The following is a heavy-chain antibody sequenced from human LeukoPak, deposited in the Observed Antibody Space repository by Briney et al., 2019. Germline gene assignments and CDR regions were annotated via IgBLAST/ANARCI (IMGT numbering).Heavy chain of an antibody. CDR2: IYYSGST. Sequence: SETLSLTCTVSGGSISSSSYYWGWIRQPPGKGLEWIGSIYYSGSTYYNPSLKSRVTISVDTSKNQFSVKLSSVTAADTAVYYCAREVGATSSFFDNWGQGTLVTVSS. D-gene: IGHD1-26*01. CDR3: AREVGATSSFFDN. J-gene: IGHJ4*02. V-gene: IGHV4-39*07. CDR1: GGSISSSSYY.